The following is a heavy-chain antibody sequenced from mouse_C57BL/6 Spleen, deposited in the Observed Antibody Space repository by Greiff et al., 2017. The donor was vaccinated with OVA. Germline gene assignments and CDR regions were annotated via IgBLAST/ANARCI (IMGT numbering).Heavy chain of an antibody. CDR3: TRYYYGNYGYAMDY. Sequence: VKLQQSGAELVRPGASVTLSCKASGYTFTDYEMHWVKQTPVHGLEWIGAIDPETGGTAYNQKFKGKAILTADKSSSTAYMELRSLTSEDSAVYYCTRYYYGNYGYAMDYWGQGTSVTVSS. J-gene: IGHJ4*01. D-gene: IGHD2-1*01. CDR1: GYTFTDYE. CDR2: IDPETGGT. V-gene: IGHV1-15*01.